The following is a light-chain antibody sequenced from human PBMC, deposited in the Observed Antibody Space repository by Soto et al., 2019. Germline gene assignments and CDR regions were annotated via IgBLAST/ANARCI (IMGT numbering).Light chain of an antibody. Sequence: QSVLTQPASVSGSPGQSITVSCTGTSSDVGSYNLVSWYQQHPGKAPKLVIYEGSKRPSGVSYRFSGSKSGNTASLTISGLQAEDEADYYCCSYAHSSTWVFGGGTKLTV. V-gene: IGLV2-23*01. CDR3: CSYAHSSTWV. J-gene: IGLJ3*02. CDR1: SSDVGSYNL. CDR2: EGS.